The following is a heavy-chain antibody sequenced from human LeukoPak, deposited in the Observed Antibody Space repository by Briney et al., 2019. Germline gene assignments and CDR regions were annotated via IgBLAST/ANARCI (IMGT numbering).Heavy chain of an antibody. CDR1: GDSISSYY. J-gene: IGHJ6*02. CDR2: IHYSGST. Sequence: SETLSLTCTVSGDSISSYYWSWIRQPPGKGLEWIGYIHYSGSTNYNPSLRSRVTISVDTSKNQFSLKLTSVTAADTAVYYCARDPSGSYYAGPYNCYYGMDVWGQGTTVTVSS. V-gene: IGHV4-59*01. CDR3: ARDPSGSYYAGPYNCYYGMDV. D-gene: IGHD1-26*01.